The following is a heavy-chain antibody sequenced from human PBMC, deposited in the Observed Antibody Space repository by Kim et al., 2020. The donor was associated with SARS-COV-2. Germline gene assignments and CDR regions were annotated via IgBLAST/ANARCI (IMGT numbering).Heavy chain of an antibody. Sequence: GGSLRLSCAASGFTFSSYAMSWVRQAPGMGLEWVSAISGSGGSTYYADSVKGRFTISRDNSKNTLYLQMNSLRAEDTAVYYCAKSSWGSSSWYYFDYWGQGTLVTVSS. V-gene: IGHV3-23*01. CDR1: GFTFSSYA. CDR3: AKSSWGSSSWYYFDY. J-gene: IGHJ4*02. CDR2: ISGSGGST. D-gene: IGHD6-13*01.